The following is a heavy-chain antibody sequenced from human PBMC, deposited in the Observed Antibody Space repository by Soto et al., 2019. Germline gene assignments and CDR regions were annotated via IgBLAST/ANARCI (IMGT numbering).Heavy chain of an antibody. CDR2: IRSKAYGGTT. CDR3: TSGFFPGIAAALGPPPFDY. V-gene: IGHV3-49*03. Sequence: GGSLRLSCTASGFTFGDYAMSWFRQAPGKGLEWVGFIRSKAYGGTTEYAASVKGRFTISRDDSKSIAYLQMNSLKTEDTAVNYCTSGFFPGIAAALGPPPFDYWGKGTLVTVSS. D-gene: IGHD6-13*01. J-gene: IGHJ4*02. CDR1: GFTFGDYA.